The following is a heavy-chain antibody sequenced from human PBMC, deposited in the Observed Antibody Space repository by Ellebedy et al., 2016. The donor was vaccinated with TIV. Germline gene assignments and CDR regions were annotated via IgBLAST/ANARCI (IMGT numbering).Heavy chain of an antibody. V-gene: IGHV3-74*01. CDR3: AKDGAMIVLAPGDYFDY. CDR2: LNSDGSST. CDR1: GFTFSNYW. D-gene: IGHD3-22*01. J-gene: IGHJ4*02. Sequence: PGGSLRLSCAASGFTFSNYWMHWVRQAPGKGLVWVSRLNSDGSSTTYADSVKGRFTISRDNAKNTLYLQMNSLRAQDTAVYYCAKDGAMIVLAPGDYFDYWGQGTLVTVSS.